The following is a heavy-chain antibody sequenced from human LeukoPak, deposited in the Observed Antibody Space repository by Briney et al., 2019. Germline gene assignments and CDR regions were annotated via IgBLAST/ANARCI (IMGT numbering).Heavy chain of an antibody. CDR3: AKAPPAATNYYYGMDV. CDR1: GFTFNNYA. V-gene: IGHV3-23*01. J-gene: IGHJ6*02. D-gene: IGHD2-15*01. Sequence: GGSLRLSCAASGFTFNNYAMTWVRQAPGKGLEWVSAVSGRGDATYYADSVKGRFTISRDDSKNTLYLQMNSLRAEDTAVYHCAKAPPAATNYYYGMDVWGQGTTVTVSS. CDR2: VSGRGDAT.